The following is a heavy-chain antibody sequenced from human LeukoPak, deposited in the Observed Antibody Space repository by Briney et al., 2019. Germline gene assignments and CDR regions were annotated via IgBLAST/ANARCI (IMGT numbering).Heavy chain of an antibody. V-gene: IGHV1-46*01. Sequence: GASVKVSCKASGYTFTSYYMHWVRQAPGQGLEWMGIINPSGGSTSYAQKFQGRVTMTRDMSTSTVYMELSSLRSEDTAVYYCARDNGVPGLFDYWGQGTPVTVSS. J-gene: IGHJ4*02. D-gene: IGHD2-2*01. CDR2: INPSGGST. CDR3: ARDNGVPGLFDY. CDR1: GYTFTSYY.